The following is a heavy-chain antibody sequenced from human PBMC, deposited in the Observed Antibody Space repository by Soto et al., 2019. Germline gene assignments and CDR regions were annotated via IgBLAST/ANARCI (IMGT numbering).Heavy chain of an antibody. CDR2: INKDGSEK. CDR3: ARVTNAAPGLAY. V-gene: IGHV3-7*04. Sequence: GGSLRLSCAASGCTFSSYWMTWVRQAPGKGLEWLANINKDGSEKNYVDSVKGRLTISRDNAKNSLSVQVNSLRAEDTAVYYCARVTNAAPGLAYWGQGILVTVSS. D-gene: IGHD6-25*01. CDR1: GCTFSSYW. J-gene: IGHJ4*02.